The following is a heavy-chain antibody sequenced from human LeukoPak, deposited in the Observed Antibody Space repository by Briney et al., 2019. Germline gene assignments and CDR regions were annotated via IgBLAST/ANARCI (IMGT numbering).Heavy chain of an antibody. CDR2: IYYSGST. V-gene: IGHV4-30-4*01. J-gene: IGHJ2*01. D-gene: IGHD2-15*01. Sequence: PSQTLSLTCTVSGGSISSDDYYWSWIRQPPGKGLEWIGYIYYSGSTYYNPSLKSRVTISVDTSKNQFSLKLSSVTAADTAVYYCARDLYSLRYFDLWGRGTLVTVSS. CDR1: GGSISSDDYY. CDR3: ARDLYSLRYFDL.